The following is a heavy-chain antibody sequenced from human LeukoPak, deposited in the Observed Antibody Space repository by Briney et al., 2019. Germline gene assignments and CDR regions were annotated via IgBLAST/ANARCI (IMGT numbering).Heavy chain of an antibody. J-gene: IGHJ4*02. V-gene: IGHV4-61*02. CDR1: GGSISSGSYY. CDR3: ARHIEVYDYVWGSYLDY. D-gene: IGHD3-16*01. CDR2: IYTSGST. Sequence: PSETLSLTCTVSGGSISSGSYYWSWIRQPAGKGLEWIGRIYTSGSTYYNPSLKSRVTISVDTSKNQFSLKLSSVTAADTAVYYCARHIEVYDYVWGSYLDYWGQGTLVTVSS.